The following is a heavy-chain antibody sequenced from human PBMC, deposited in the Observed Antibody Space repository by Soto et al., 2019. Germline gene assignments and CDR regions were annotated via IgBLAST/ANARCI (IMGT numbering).Heavy chain of an antibody. CDR2: ISAYNGNT. Sequence: QVRLVQSGAEVKKPGASVKVSCKASGYTFTSYGISWVRQAPGQGLEWMGWISAYNGNTNYAQKLQGRVTMTTDTSTSTAYMELRSLRSDDTAVYYCARATRRRDMVRGVNVYDYWGQGTLVTVSS. CDR3: ARATRRRDMVRGVNVYDY. J-gene: IGHJ4*02. D-gene: IGHD3-10*01. V-gene: IGHV1-18*01. CDR1: GYTFTSYG.